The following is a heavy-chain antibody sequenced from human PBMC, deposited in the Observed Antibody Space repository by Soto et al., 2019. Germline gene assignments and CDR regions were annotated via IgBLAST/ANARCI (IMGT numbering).Heavy chain of an antibody. Sequence: ASVKVSCKASGYTFTSYGISWVRQAPGQGLEWMGWISAYNGNTKYAQKFQGRVTMTRDTSTSTVYMELSSLRSEDMAVYYCTRVSCTGDSCYSIDSWGQGTLVTVSS. D-gene: IGHD2-15*01. V-gene: IGHV1-18*03. CDR1: GYTFTSYG. CDR3: TRVSCTGDSCYSIDS. CDR2: ISAYNGNT. J-gene: IGHJ4*02.